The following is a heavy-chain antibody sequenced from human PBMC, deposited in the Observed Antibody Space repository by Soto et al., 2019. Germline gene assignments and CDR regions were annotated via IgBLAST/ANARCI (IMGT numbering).Heavy chain of an antibody. CDR1: VFTFSSYA. V-gene: IGHV3-23*01. D-gene: IGHD3-22*01. J-gene: IGHJ4*02. Sequence: PWWSLRLSCSASVFTFSSYAMSWVREAPGKGLEWVSAISGSGGSTYYADSVKGRFTISRDNSKNTLYLQMNSLRAEDTAVYYCAKDADYYYDSSGYQYWGQGTLVTVSS. CDR2: ISGSGGST. CDR3: AKDADYYYDSSGYQY.